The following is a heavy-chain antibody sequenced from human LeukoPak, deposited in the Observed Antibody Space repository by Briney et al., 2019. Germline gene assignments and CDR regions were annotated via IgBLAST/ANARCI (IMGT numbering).Heavy chain of an antibody. CDR2: INPGGGGA. D-gene: IGHD3-22*01. J-gene: IGHJ4*02. Sequence: ASVKVSCKASGYTFNNHYMHWVRQAPGQGLEWMGIINPGGGGATYAQKFQGRVTMTRDMSTSTVYMELSSLRSEDTAVYYCARDMSRGLYYDSSYFDYWGQGTLVTVSS. CDR3: ARDMSRGLYYDSSYFDY. CDR1: GYTFNNHY. V-gene: IGHV1-46*02.